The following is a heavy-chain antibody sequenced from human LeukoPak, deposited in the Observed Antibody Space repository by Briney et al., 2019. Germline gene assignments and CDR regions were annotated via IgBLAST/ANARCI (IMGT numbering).Heavy chain of an antibody. Sequence: PSETLSLTCTVSGGSISSYYWSWIRQPPGKGLEWIGEINHSGSTNYNPSLKSRVTISVDTSKNQFSLKLSSVTAADTAVYYCARATYYYGSSHWGQGTLVTVSS. V-gene: IGHV4-34*01. J-gene: IGHJ4*02. D-gene: IGHD3-10*01. CDR2: INHSGST. CDR1: GGSISSYY. CDR3: ARATYYYGSSH.